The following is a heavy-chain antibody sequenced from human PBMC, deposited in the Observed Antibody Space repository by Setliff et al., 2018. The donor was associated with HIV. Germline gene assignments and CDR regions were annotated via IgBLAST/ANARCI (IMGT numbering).Heavy chain of an antibody. J-gene: IGHJ4*02. V-gene: IGHV3-7*01. Sequence: GGSLRLSCAASGFTSGFTFTNYWMSWVRQAPGKGLEWVANINQNGLEKYQVDSVKGRFTISRDNAKDSLYLQMNSLRGEDTAVYYCAGSRGYFVKAEWGQGTLVTVSS. CDR1: GFTSGFTFTNYW. CDR2: INQNGLEK. D-gene: IGHD3-22*01. CDR3: AGSRGYFVKAE.